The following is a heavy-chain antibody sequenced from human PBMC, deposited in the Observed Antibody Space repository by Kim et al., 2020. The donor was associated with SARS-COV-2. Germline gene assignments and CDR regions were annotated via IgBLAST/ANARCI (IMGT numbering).Heavy chain of an antibody. D-gene: IGHD6-19*01. CDR2: ISGSGGST. CDR1: GFTFSSYA. V-gene: IGHV3-23*01. Sequence: GGSLRLSCAASGFTFSSYAMSWVRQAPGKGLEWVSAISGSGGSTYYADSVKGRFTISRDNSKNTLYLQMNSLRAEDTAVYYCATLPIAVAGNVAGNYGMDVWGQGTTVTVSS. CDR3: ATLPIAVAGNVAGNYGMDV. J-gene: IGHJ6*02.